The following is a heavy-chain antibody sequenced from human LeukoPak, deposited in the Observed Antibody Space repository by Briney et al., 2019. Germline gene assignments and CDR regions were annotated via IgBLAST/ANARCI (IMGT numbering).Heavy chain of an antibody. Sequence: GASVKVSCKTSGYTFTSYGINWVRQAPGQGLEWMGWISAYNGNTNYAQKLQGRVTMTTDTSTSTAYMELRSLRSDDTAVYYCARGVITFGGVIVPIPFDYWGQGTLVTVSS. J-gene: IGHJ4*02. CDR3: ARGVITFGGVIVPIPFDY. CDR2: ISAYNGNT. D-gene: IGHD3-16*02. CDR1: GYTFTSYG. V-gene: IGHV1-18*01.